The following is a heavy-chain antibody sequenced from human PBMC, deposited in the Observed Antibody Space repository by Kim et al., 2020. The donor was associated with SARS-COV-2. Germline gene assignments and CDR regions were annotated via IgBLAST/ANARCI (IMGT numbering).Heavy chain of an antibody. CDR2: IYSGGST. CDR1: GFTVSSNY. Sequence: GGSLRLSCAASGFTVSSNYMSWVRQAPGKGLEWVSVIYSGGSTYYADSVKGRFTISRDNSKNTLYLQMNSLRAEDTAVYYCATNYYGSGSYYRLVYYYGMDVWGQGTTVTVSS. CDR3: ATNYYGSGSYYRLVYYYGMDV. V-gene: IGHV3-66*01. D-gene: IGHD3-10*01. J-gene: IGHJ6*02.